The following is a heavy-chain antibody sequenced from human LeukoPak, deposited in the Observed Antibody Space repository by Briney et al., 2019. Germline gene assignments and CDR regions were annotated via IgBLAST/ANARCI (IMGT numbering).Heavy chain of an antibody. CDR2: I. J-gene: IGHJ4*02. CDR3: AKDMGYSGSYSGFDY. Sequence: PGGSLRLSCAASGFTFSSYAMSWVRQAPGKGLEWVSAIKGRFTISRDNSKNTLYLQMNSLRAEDMALYYCAKDMGYSGSYSGFDYWGQGTLVTVSS. CDR1: GFTFSSYA. V-gene: IGHV3-23*01. D-gene: IGHD1-26*01.